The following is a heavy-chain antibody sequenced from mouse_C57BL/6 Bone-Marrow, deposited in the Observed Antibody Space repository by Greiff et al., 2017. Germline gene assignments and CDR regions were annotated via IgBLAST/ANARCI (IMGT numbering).Heavy chain of an antibody. V-gene: IGHV5-9-1*02. CDR2: ISSGGDYI. Sequence: EVKLVESGEGLVKPGGSLKLSCAASGFTFSSYAMSWVRQTPEKRLEWVAYISSGGDYIYYADTVKGRFTISRDNARNTLYLQMSSLKSEDTAMYYCTRDQDYYGSAWFAYWGQGTLVTVSA. CDR1: GFTFSSYA. D-gene: IGHD1-1*01. J-gene: IGHJ3*01. CDR3: TRDQDYYGSAWFAY.